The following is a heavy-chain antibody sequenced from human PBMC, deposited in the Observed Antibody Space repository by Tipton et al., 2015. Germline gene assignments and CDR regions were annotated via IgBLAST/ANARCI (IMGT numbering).Heavy chain of an antibody. D-gene: IGHD4-17*01. CDR3: AREGTVITRGYFQD. V-gene: IGHV4-39*07. CDR1: GASVTNGSFF. CDR2: IFYSGTT. J-gene: IGHJ1*01. Sequence: TLSLTCSVSGASVTNGSFFWAWLRQPPGKGLEWIGTIFYSGTTDSNPSLRSRLIMLIDTSNNQFSLRLASVTAADTAVYFCAREGTVITRGYFQDWGQGTLVTVSS.